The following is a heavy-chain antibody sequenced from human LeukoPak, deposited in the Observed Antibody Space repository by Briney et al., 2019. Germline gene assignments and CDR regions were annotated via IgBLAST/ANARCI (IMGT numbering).Heavy chain of an antibody. Sequence: ASVKVSCKASGYTFTGYYMHWVRQAPGQRPEWMGWMSPNSGDTGYAQKFQDRVTMTRNTSISTAYMELSSLRSDDTAVYYCARGPPNWGYDYWGPGTLVTVSS. CDR3: ARGPPNWGYDY. V-gene: IGHV1-8*02. CDR1: GYTFTGYY. D-gene: IGHD7-27*01. J-gene: IGHJ4*02. CDR2: MSPNSGDT.